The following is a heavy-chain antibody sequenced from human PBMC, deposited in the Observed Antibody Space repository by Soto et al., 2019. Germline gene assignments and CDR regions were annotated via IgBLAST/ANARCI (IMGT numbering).Heavy chain of an antibody. CDR2: IIPIFGTA. CDR1: GGTFSTYA. V-gene: IGHV1-69*01. J-gene: IGHJ4*02. D-gene: IGHD6-13*01. Sequence: QVHLVQSGAEVKKPGSSVKVSCKASGGTFSTYAISWVRQAPGQGLEWMGGIIPIFGTAKYAQKFHGRVTITADGSTSTAYMELSSLRSEDTAVYYCARERRPQSSWRGPFDYWGQGTLVTVSS. CDR3: ARERRPQSSWRGPFDY.